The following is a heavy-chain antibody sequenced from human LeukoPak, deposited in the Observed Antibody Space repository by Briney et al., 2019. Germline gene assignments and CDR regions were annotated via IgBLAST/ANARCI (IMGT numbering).Heavy chain of an antibody. D-gene: IGHD6-13*01. CDR3: AKEMRPLVPNEYFHP. CDR1: GFTFSSCA. J-gene: IGHJ1*01. Sequence: PGGSLRLSCAASGFTFSSCAMSWVRQAPGKGLEWVSAISPSGGYTYYADSVKGRFTISRDNSKNTVYLHMNSLRAEDTAVYYCAKEMRPLVPNEYFHPWGQGALVTVSS. V-gene: IGHV3-23*01. CDR2: ISPSGGYT.